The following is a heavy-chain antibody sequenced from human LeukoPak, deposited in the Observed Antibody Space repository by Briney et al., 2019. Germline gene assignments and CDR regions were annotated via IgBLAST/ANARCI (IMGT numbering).Heavy chain of an antibody. J-gene: IGHJ6*02. CDR3: ARVHYYYYGMDV. V-gene: IGHV1-2*06. Sequence: ASVKVSCKASGYTFTGYYMHWVRQAPGQGLEWMGRINPNSGGTNYAQKFQGRVTMTRDTSISTAYMELSRLRSDDTAVYYCARVHYYYYGMDVWGQGTTVTVSS. CDR1: GYTFTGYY. CDR2: INPNSGGT.